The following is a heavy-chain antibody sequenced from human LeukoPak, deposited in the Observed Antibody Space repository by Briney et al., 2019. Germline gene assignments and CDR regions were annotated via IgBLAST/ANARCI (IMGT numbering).Heavy chain of an antibody. CDR3: ARDAGDLNDAFDI. CDR2: ISGSSRYI. J-gene: IGHJ3*02. Sequence: GGSLRLSCAASGFTFCSYSMNWVRQAPGKGLEWGSFISGSSRYIYYADSVRGRFTISRDNAKNSLYLQMNSLRPEDTAVYFCARDAGDLNDAFDIWGQGTMVSVSS. V-gene: IGHV3-21*01. CDR1: GFTFCSYS. D-gene: IGHD3-16*01.